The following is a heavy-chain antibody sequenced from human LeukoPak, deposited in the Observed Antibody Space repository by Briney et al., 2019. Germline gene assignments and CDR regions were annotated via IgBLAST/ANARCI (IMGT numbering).Heavy chain of an antibody. CDR2: IVGSGLTT. CDR1: EFTFSSYA. J-gene: IGHJ4*02. Sequence: GGSLRLSCAGAEFTFSSYAMSWVRQAPGKGLEWVSAIVGSGLTTYYADSVKGRSTISRDNSKNTLYLQMSSLRAEDTAVYYRAKDSTIFGAKTHFDYWGQGTLVTVSS. V-gene: IGHV3-23*01. D-gene: IGHD3-3*01. CDR3: AKDSTIFGAKTHFDY.